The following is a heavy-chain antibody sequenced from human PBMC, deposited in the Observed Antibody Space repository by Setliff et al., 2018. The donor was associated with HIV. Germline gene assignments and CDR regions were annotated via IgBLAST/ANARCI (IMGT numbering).Heavy chain of an antibody. J-gene: IGHJ3*01. V-gene: IGHV4-61*02. CDR2: IYTSGST. CDR3: ARARITMIGGRLEPYAFDR. D-gene: IGHD3-10*01. Sequence: PSETLSLTCTVSGGSIGSGSYYWSWIRQPAGKGLEWIGRIYTSGSTIYNPSLKSRVTMSVDASKNQLSLKLRSVTAADTAVYYCARARITMIGGRLEPYAFDRWGQGTKVTVSS. CDR1: GGSIGSGSYY.